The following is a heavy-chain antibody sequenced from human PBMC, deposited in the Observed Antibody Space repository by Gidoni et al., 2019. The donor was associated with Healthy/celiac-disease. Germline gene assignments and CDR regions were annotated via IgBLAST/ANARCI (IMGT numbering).Heavy chain of an antibody. V-gene: IGHV3-7*01. CDR1: GFTFSRYW. CDR3: ARGQLWVDY. D-gene: IGHD5-18*01. J-gene: IGHJ4*02. Sequence: EVQLVESGGGLVQPGGSLRLSCAASGFTFSRYWMSWVRQAPGKGLEWVANIKQDGSEKYYVDSVKGRFTISRDNAKNSLYLQMNSLRAEDTAVYYCARGQLWVDYWGQGTLVTVSS. CDR2: IKQDGSEK.